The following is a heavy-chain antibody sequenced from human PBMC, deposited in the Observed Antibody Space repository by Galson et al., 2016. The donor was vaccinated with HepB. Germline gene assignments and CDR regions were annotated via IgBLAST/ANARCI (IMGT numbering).Heavy chain of an antibody. CDR3: ARLGANPSCLGGSCYRWFDS. D-gene: IGHD2-15*01. J-gene: IGHJ5*01. Sequence: WVAVIWYDGSNKYYADSVKGRFTISRDNSKNTLYLQMNSLRADDTAVYYCARLGANPSCLGGSCYRWFDSWGQGIMVTVSS. CDR2: IWYDGSNK. V-gene: IGHV3-33*01.